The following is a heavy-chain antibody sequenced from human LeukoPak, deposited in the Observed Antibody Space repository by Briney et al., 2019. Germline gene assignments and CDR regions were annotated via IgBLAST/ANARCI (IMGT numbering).Heavy chain of an antibody. J-gene: IGHJ4*02. CDR1: GFTFSSYA. D-gene: IGHD3-22*01. CDR2: ISGSGGST. V-gene: IGHV3-23*01. CDR3: ARSSSGYYSFYYFDY. Sequence: PGGSLRLSCAASGFTFSSYAMSWVRQAPGKGLEWVSAISGSGGSTYYADSVKGRFTISRDNSKNTLYLQMNSLRAEDTAVYYCARSSSGYYSFYYFDYWGQGTLVTVSS.